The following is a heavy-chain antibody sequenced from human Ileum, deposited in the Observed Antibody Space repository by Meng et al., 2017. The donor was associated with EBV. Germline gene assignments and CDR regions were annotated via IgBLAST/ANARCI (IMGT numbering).Heavy chain of an antibody. CDR3: ARVMRRVNYNSGWYAKF. D-gene: IGHD6-19*01. CDR1: GYY. CDR2: SNYAGST. Sequence: QGELQESGPGLVKPSDTLSLTCAVSGYYWTWIRQAPGRGLEWIGESNYAGSTNYNPSLKSRVTISVDTSKKQFSLNLTSVTAADTAVYYCARVMRRVNYNSGWYAKFWGQGNLVTVSS. J-gene: IGHJ4*02. V-gene: IGHV4-34*10.